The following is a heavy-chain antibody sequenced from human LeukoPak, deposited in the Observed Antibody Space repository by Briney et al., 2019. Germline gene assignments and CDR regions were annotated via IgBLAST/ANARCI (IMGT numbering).Heavy chain of an antibody. CDR1: GGSISSYY. CDR3: ARAKLLSPDYYYYYMDV. D-gene: IGHD2-2*01. CDR2: IYYSGST. J-gene: IGHJ6*03. V-gene: IGHV4-59*01. Sequence: SETLSLTCTVSGGSISSYYWSWIRQPPGKGLEWIGYIYYSGSTNYNPSLKSRVTISVDTSKNQFSLKLSSVTAADTAVYYCARAKLLSPDYYYYYMDVWGKGTTVTISS.